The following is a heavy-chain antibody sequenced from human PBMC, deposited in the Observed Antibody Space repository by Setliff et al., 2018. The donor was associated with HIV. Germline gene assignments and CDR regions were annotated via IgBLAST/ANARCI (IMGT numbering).Heavy chain of an antibody. CDR1: GFTFSSYW. CDR2: INSDGSTTI. J-gene: IGHJ5*02. Sequence: GGSLRLSCAASGFTFSSYWMHWVRQAPGKGLVWVSRINSDGSTTIFYADSVKGRFTISRDNSKNTLYLQMNSLRVEDTAVYYCAKAHPGAYNWNYYNPPRWFDPWGQGTLVTVSS. CDR3: AKAHPGAYNWNYYNPPRWFDP. V-gene: IGHV3-74*01. D-gene: IGHD1-7*01.